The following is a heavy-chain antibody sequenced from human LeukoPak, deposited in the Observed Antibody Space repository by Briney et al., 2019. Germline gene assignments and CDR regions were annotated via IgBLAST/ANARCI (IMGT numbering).Heavy chain of an antibody. D-gene: IGHD6-6*01. J-gene: IGHJ4*02. CDR3: ARDFEYSSSSPNY. Sequence: GGSLRLSCAASGFTFGDYYMSWIRQAPGKGLEWVSYISSSGSTIYYADSVKGRFTISRDNAKNSLYLQMNSLRAEDTAVYYCARDFEYSSSSPNYWGQGTLVTVSS. V-gene: IGHV3-11*04. CDR2: ISSSGSTI. CDR1: GFTFGDYY.